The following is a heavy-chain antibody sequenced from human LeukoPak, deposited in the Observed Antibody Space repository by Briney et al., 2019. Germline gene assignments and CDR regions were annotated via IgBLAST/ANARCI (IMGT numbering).Heavy chain of an antibody. J-gene: IGHJ4*02. V-gene: IGHV4-39*01. Sequence: SETLSLTCTVSGGSISSSSYYWGWIRQPPGKGLEWIGSIYYSGSTYYNLSLKSRVTISVDTSKNQFSLKLSSVTAADTAVYYCARRSGSSSSIVYYFDYWGQGTLVTVSS. CDR2: IYYSGST. CDR1: GGSISSSSYY. CDR3: ARRSGSSSSIVYYFDY. D-gene: IGHD6-6*01.